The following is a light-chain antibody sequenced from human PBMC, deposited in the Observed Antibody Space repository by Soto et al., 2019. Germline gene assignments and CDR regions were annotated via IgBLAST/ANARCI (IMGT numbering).Light chain of an antibody. Sequence: DIQMTQSPSSLSASVGDRVTITCRASQSISTYLSWYQQKPGKVPKLLIYGASDLETGVPSRFSGSGSGTGFTFTISSLQPEDFATYDCQQYESLPLTFGQGTRRETK. CDR1: QSISTY. V-gene: IGKV1-33*01. CDR3: QQYESLPLT. J-gene: IGKJ5*01. CDR2: GAS.